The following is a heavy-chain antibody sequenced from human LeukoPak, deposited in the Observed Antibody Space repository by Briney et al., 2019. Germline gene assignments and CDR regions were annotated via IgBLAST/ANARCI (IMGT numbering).Heavy chain of an antibody. V-gene: IGHV4-59*01. CDR3: ARGVVPAAILGLNWFDP. J-gene: IGHJ5*02. CDR1: GGSTNSYY. Sequence: SETLSLTCTVSGGSTNSYYWSWIRQSPGKGLEWIGYVAYSGSTNYNPSLKSRVTISVDTSKNQFSLKLSSVTAADTAVYYCARGVVPAAILGLNWFDPWGQGTLVTVSS. D-gene: IGHD2-2*01. CDR2: VAYSGST.